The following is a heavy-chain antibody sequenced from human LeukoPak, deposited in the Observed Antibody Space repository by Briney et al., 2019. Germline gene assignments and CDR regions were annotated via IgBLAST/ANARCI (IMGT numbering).Heavy chain of an antibody. CDR1: GYTFTGYH. CDR3: ASRLTYRIAHLAGYFDL. CDR2: IIPIFGTA. D-gene: IGHD4/OR15-4a*01. J-gene: IGHJ2*01. V-gene: IGHV1-69*13. Sequence: AASVKVSCKASGYTFTGYHMHWVRQAPGQGLEWMGGIIPIFGTANYAQKFQGRVTITADESTSTAYMELSSLRSEDTAVYYCASRLTYRIAHLAGYFDLWGRGTLVTVSS.